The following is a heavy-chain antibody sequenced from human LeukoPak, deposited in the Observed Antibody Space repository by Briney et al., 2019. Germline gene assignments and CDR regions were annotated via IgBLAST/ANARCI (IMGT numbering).Heavy chain of an antibody. CDR2: IYYSGST. D-gene: IGHD6-19*01. J-gene: IGHJ4*02. CDR1: GGSISSGGYS. Sequence: SQTLSLTCTVSGGSISSGGYSWSWIRQHPGKGLEWIGYIYYSGSTYYNPSLKSRVTISVDTSKNQFSLKLSSVTAADTAVYYCARGNGWYFDYWGQGTLVTVSS. CDR3: ARGNGWYFDY. V-gene: IGHV4-31*03.